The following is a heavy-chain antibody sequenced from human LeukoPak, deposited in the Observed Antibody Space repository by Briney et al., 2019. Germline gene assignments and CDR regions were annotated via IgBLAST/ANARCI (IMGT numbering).Heavy chain of an antibody. CDR2: INHSGST. CDR3: ARGAAAGWFDP. Sequence: SETLSLTCTVSGGSISSGGYYWSWIRQHPGKGLEWIGEINHSGSTNYNPSLKSRVTISVDTSKNQFSLKLSSVTAADTAVYYCARGAAAGWFDPWGQGTLVTVSS. J-gene: IGHJ5*02. CDR1: GGSISSGGYY. V-gene: IGHV4-39*07. D-gene: IGHD6-13*01.